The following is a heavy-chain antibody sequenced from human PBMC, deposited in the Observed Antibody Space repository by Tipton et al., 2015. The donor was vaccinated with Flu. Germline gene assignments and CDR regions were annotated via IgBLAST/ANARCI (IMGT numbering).Heavy chain of an antibody. V-gene: IGHV4-38-2*01. CDR3: ARRDYSNYVSVPKNWFDS. CDR1: DYSISSGYY. CDR2: IYHTGTT. J-gene: IGHJ5*01. D-gene: IGHD4-11*01. Sequence: TLSLTCAVSDYSISSGYYWGWIRQPPGKGLEWIGNIYHTGTTYYNPSLRSRVTIFPDRSKNQFSLKLTFVTAADTAVYYCARRDYSNYVSVPKNWFDSWGQGILVTVSS.